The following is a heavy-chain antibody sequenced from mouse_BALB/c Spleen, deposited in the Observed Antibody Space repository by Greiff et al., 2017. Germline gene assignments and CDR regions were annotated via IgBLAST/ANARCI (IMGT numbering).Heavy chain of an antibody. CDR3: ARHEKGGYAMDY. CDR1: GYTFTEYI. CDR2: FYPGSGSI. Sequence: VKLQESGAELVKPGASVKLSCKASGYTFTEYIIHWVKQRSGQGLEWIGWFYPGSGSIKYNEKFKDKATLTADKSSSTVYMELSRLTSEDSAVYFCARHEKGGYAMDYWGQGTSVTVSS. J-gene: IGHJ4*01. V-gene: IGHV1-62-2*01.